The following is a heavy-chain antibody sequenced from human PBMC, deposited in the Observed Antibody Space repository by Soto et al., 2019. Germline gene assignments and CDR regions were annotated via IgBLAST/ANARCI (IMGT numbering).Heavy chain of an antibody. CDR3: AREAASGGWYDS. J-gene: IGHJ5*01. V-gene: IGHV3-7*01. CDR1: GLTFGSYW. Sequence: VGSLRLSCAASGLTFGSYWMSWVRQAPGKGLEWVANIKQEGSERYYLDSVNGRFTISRDNAKKSLFLQMNSLRAEDTAMYYCAREAASGGWYDSWGQGNLVRVYS. CDR2: IKQEGSER. D-gene: IGHD2-15*01.